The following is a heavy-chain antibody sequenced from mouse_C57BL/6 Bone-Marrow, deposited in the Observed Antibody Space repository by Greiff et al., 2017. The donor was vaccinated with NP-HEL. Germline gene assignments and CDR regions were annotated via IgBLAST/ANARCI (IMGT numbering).Heavy chain of an antibody. D-gene: IGHD1-1*01. CDR3: KRWITTVVDTDFDY. CDR2: IDPETGGT. Sequence: VQLQQSGAELVRPGASVTLSCKASGYTFTDYEMHWVKQTPVHGLEWIGAIDPETGGTAYNQKFKGKAILTADKSSSTAYMELRSLTSEDSAVYYGKRWITTVVDTDFDYWGQGTTLTVSS. CDR1: GYTFTDYE. V-gene: IGHV1-15*01. J-gene: IGHJ2*01.